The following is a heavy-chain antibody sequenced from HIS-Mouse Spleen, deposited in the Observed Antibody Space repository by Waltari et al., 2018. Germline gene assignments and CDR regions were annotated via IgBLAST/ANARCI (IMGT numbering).Heavy chain of an antibody. J-gene: IGHJ3*02. Sequence: QVQLVQSGAEVKKPVVSLTVSCTASGSSFTGHAMHLGRQAPGQGLEWMGWINPNSGGTNYAQKFQGRVTMTRDTSISTAYMELSRLRSDDTAVYYCARTGALDAFDIWGQGTMVTVSS. D-gene: IGHD7-27*01. V-gene: IGHV1-2*02. CDR2: INPNSGGT. CDR1: GSSFTGHA. CDR3: ARTGALDAFDI.